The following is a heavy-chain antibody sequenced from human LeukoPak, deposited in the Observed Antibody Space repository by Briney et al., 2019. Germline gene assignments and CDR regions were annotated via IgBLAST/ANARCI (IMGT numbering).Heavy chain of an antibody. V-gene: IGHV3-30*18. CDR1: GFTFSSYG. J-gene: IGHJ5*02. CDR2: ISYDGSNK. D-gene: IGHD6-6*01. Sequence: GGSLTLSCAASGFTFSSYGMHWVRQAPGKGLEWVAVISYDGSNKSYADSVKGRFTISRDNSKTTLYLQMNSLRAEDTAVYCCAKDSKAARPSGNWFDPWGEGTLVTVS. CDR3: AKDSKAARPSGNWFDP.